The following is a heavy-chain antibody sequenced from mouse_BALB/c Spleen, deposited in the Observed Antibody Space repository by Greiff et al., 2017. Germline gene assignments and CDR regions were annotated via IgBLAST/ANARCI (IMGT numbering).Heavy chain of an antibody. CDR3: SRQAGDFDV. J-gene: IGHJ1*01. CDR1: GFTFSSYG. V-gene: IGHV5-6*01. CDR2: ISSGGSYT. Sequence: EVQLVESGGDLVKPGGSLKLSCAASGFTFSSYGMSWVRQTPDKRLEWVATISSGGSYTYYPDSVKGRFTISRDNAKNTLYLQMSSLKSEDTAMYYCSRQAGDFDVWGAGTTVTVSS.